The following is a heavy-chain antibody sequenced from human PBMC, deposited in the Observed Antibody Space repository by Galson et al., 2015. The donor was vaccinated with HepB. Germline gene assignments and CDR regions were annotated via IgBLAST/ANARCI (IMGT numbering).Heavy chain of an antibody. CDR1: NGSIGDYY. D-gene: IGHD6-19*01. CDR3: AREGVARIAFDI. CDR2: MHDSGNI. J-gene: IGHJ3*02. Sequence: DTLSLTCTVSNGSIGDYYWCWIRQPPGQGLEWLGYMHDSGNITYHPSLKSRGTISVDTSKSQFSLKLTSVTAADTAVYYCAREGVARIAFDIWGQGTMVTVSS. V-gene: IGHV4-59*01.